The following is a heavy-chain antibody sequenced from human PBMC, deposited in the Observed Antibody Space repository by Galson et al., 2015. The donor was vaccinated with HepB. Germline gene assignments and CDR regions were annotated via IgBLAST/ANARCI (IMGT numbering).Heavy chain of an antibody. J-gene: IGHJ6*02. V-gene: IGHV3-23*01. CDR2: ISGSGGST. CDR1: GFTFSSYA. CDR3: AKDLRSGVGVSLSTIFNPLYYYYYYGMDV. D-gene: IGHD3-3*01. Sequence: SLRLSCAASGFTFSSYAMSWVRQAPGKGLEWVSAISGSGGSTYYADSVKGRFTISRDNSKNTLYLQMNSLRAEDTAVYYCAKDLRSGVGVSLSTIFNPLYYYYYYGMDVWGQGTTVTVSS.